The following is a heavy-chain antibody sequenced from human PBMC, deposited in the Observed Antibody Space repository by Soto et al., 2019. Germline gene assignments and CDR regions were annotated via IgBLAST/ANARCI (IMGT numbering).Heavy chain of an antibody. CDR3: ARDKSLNWFDP. Sequence: VAVIWYDGSNKYYADSVKGRFTISRDNSKNTLYLQMNSLRAEDTAVYYCARDKSLNWFDPWGQGTLVTVSS. J-gene: IGHJ5*02. V-gene: IGHV3-33*01. CDR2: IWYDGSNK.